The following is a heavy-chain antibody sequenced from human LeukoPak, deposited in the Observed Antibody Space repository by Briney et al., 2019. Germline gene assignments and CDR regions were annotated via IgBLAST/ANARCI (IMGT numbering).Heavy chain of an antibody. Sequence: SQTLSLTCTVSGGSISRDYWSWIRQPPGKGLEWIGYIYYTGSTNYNPSLKSRVTISVDTSKNQFSLKLSSVTAADTAVYYCARDRPGGSSLDYWGQGTLVTVSS. CDR2: IYYTGST. CDR1: GGSISRDY. J-gene: IGHJ4*02. CDR3: ARDRPGGSSLDY. V-gene: IGHV4-59*01. D-gene: IGHD6-13*01.